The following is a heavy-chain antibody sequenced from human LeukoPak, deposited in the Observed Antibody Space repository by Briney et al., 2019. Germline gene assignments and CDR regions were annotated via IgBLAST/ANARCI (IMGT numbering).Heavy chain of an antibody. J-gene: IGHJ6*03. D-gene: IGHD4-23*01. Sequence: PSETLSLTCTVSGGSISSYYWSWIRQPPRKGLEWIGYIYYSGSTNYNPSLKGRVTISVDTSKNQFSLKLSSVTAADTAVYYCARSRGGNYDYYYYYYMDVWGKGTTVTVSS. CDR2: IYYSGST. V-gene: IGHV4-59*01. CDR3: ARSRGGNYDYYYYYYMDV. CDR1: GGSISSYY.